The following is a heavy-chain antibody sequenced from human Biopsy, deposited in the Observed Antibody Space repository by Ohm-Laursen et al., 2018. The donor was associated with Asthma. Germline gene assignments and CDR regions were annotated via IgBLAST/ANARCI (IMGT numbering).Heavy chain of an antibody. V-gene: IGHV1-69*13. CDR3: ARGYSGSDRIVYYYSGLEV. D-gene: IGHD5-12*01. J-gene: IGHJ6*02. CDR1: GGTFSRYA. Sequence: ASVKVSCKASGGTFSRYAISWVRQAPGQDLEWMGGIIPIFGTSNYAQKFQGRVTITADESTSTAYMELSSLSSEDTAVYYCARGYSGSDRIVYYYSGLEVWGQGTTVTVSS. CDR2: IIPIFGTS.